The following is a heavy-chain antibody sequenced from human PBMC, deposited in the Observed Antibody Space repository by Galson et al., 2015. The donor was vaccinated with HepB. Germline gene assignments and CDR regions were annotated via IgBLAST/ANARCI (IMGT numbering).Heavy chain of an antibody. J-gene: IGHJ4*02. CDR3: GRSPAETYNDISRPADY. CDR2: ISYDGNHN. CDR1: GFIFRNYA. V-gene: IGHV3-30*04. D-gene: IGHD3-9*01. Sequence: SLRLSCAASGFIFRNYAMQWVRQAPGKGLEWVAVISYDGNHNYYADSVKGRFTISRDNSKDTLYLQMNSLTSVDTAIYYCGRSPAETYNDISRPADYWGQGTLVTVSS.